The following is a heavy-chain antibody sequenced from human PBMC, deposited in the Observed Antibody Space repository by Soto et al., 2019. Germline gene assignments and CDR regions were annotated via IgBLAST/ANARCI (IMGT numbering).Heavy chain of an antibody. J-gene: IGHJ4*02. CDR1: GFTFITYA. CDR3: AKDRYGDYGGIDY. V-gene: IGHV3-23*01. CDR2: ITGSGGST. D-gene: IGHD4-17*01. Sequence: GGSLRLSWAAAGFTFITYAMIWVRQAPGKGLEWVSVITGSGGSTYYADSVKGRFTISRDTSKNTLFLQMNSLRAEDTAVYYCAKDRYGDYGGIDYWGQGTMVTVSS.